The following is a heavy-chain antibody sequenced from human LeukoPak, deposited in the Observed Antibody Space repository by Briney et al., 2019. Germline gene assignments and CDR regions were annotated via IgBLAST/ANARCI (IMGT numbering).Heavy chain of an antibody. CDR2: ISSSSSNI. Sequence: PGGSLRLSCAASGFTFSSYSMNWVRQAPGKGLEWVSSISSSSSNIYYADSVKGRFTISRDNAKNSPYLQMNSLRAEDTAVYYCARDITYGGNAGSDYWGQGTLVTVSS. J-gene: IGHJ4*02. CDR1: GFTFSSYS. V-gene: IGHV3-21*01. D-gene: IGHD4-23*01. CDR3: ARDITYGGNAGSDY.